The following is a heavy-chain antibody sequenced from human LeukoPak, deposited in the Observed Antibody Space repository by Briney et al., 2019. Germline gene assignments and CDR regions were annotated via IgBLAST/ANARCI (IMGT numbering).Heavy chain of an antibody. J-gene: IGHJ6*03. CDR1: GYTFTSYA. CDR2: INTNTGNP. Sequence: ASVTVSCKASGYTFTSYAMNWVRQAPGQGLEWMGWINTNTGNPTYAQGFTGRFVFSLDTSVSTAYLQISSLKAEDTAVYYCARGYSSSWYALDYYYYMDVWGKGTTVTVSS. CDR3: ARGYSSSWYALDYYYYMDV. D-gene: IGHD6-13*01. V-gene: IGHV7-4-1*02.